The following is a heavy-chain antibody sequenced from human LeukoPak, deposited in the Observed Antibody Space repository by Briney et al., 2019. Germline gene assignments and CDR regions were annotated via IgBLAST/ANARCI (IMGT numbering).Heavy chain of an antibody. CDR1: GFTFSSYA. CDR3: AKVTVSWYGDYGRGYFDL. CDR2: ISGSSGRT. J-gene: IGHJ2*01. Sequence: GGSLRLSCAASGFTFSSYAMGWVRQAPGKGLEWVSVISGSSGRTYYADSVKGRFTISRDDSKNTLYLQMNSLRAEDTAVYYCAKVTVSWYGDYGRGYFDLWGRGTLVTVSS. D-gene: IGHD4-17*01. V-gene: IGHV3-23*01.